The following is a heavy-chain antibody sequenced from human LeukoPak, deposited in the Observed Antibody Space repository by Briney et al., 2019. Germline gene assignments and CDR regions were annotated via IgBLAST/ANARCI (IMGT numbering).Heavy chain of an antibody. CDR3: ARVIHYYGSGRERYYGMDV. J-gene: IGHJ6*02. CDR2: IIPIFGIA. D-gene: IGHD3-10*01. Sequence: ASVKVSCKASGGTFSSYAISWVRQAPGQGLEWMGRIIPIFGIANYAQKFQGRVTITADKSTSTAYMELSSPRSEDTAVYYCARVIHYYGSGRERYYGMDVWGQGTTVTVSS. V-gene: IGHV1-69*04. CDR1: GGTFSSYA.